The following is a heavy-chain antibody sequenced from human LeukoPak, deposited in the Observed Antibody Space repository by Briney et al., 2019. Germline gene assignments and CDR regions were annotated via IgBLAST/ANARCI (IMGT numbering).Heavy chain of an antibody. CDR2: INPSGGST. D-gene: IGHD3-3*01. Sequence: ASVKVSCKASGYTFTSYYMHWVRQAPGQGLEWMGIINPSGGSTSYAQKFQGGVTMTRDTSTSTVYMELSSLRSEDTAVYYRARVPVTYYDFWSGYYDYWGQGTLVTVSS. V-gene: IGHV1-46*01. CDR1: GYTFTSYY. J-gene: IGHJ4*02. CDR3: ARVPVTYYDFWSGYYDY.